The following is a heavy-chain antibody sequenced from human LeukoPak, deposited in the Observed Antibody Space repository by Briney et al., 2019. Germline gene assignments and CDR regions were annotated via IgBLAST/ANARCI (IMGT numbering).Heavy chain of an antibody. Sequence: SQTLSLNCAISGDSVSSNGATWDWIRQSPSRGLEWLGRTYHRSKWYNEYAVSVKSRMTINPDTSKNQFSLQLNYVTPEDTAVYYCARDYRWSLDYWGQGTLVTVSS. CDR2: TYHRSKWYN. D-gene: IGHD2-8*02. J-gene: IGHJ4*02. V-gene: IGHV6-1*01. CDR1: GDSVSSNGAT. CDR3: ARDYRWSLDY.